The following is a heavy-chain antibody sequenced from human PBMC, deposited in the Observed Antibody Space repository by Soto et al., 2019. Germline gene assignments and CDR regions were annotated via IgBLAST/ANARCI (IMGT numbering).Heavy chain of an antibody. J-gene: IGHJ5*02. CDR2: TYYRSQWYY. CDR1: GDSVSSNNVA. D-gene: IGHD6-13*01. Sequence: PSQTLSLTCAISGDSVSSNNVAWNWLRQSPSRGLEWLGRTYYRSQWYYHYEGSVESRIIINADTSKNQFSLQLSSVTPEDTAVYYCVRHIAVAGDNWFDPWGQGTLVTVSS. CDR3: VRHIAVAGDNWFDP. V-gene: IGHV6-1*01.